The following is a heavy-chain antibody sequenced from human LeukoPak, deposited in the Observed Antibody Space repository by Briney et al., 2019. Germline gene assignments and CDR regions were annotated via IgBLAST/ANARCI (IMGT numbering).Heavy chain of an antibody. V-gene: IGHV3-21*01. D-gene: IGHD6-19*01. Sequence: PGGSLRLSCAASGFTFSSYSMNWVRQAPGKGLEWVSSISNSGSYIYYADSVKGRFTISRDNAKKSLYLQMNSLRAEDTAVYYCARHQEAVTGHDYWGQGTLVAISS. CDR1: GFTFSSYS. CDR3: ARHQEAVTGHDY. J-gene: IGHJ4*02. CDR2: ISNSGSYI.